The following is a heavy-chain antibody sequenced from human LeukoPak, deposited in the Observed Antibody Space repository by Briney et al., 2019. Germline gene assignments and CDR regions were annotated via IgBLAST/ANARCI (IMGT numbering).Heavy chain of an antibody. V-gene: IGHV4-38-2*01. CDR1: GYSISSGYC. Sequence: SETLSLTCAVSGYSISSGYCCGWIRQPPGKGLEWIGSIYHSGSTYYNPSLKSRVTISVDTSKNQFSLKLSSVTAADTAVYYCARHTSPNWGSPYYYYMDVWGKGTTVTVSS. CDR3: ARHTSPNWGSPYYYYMDV. D-gene: IGHD7-27*01. J-gene: IGHJ6*03. CDR2: IYHSGST.